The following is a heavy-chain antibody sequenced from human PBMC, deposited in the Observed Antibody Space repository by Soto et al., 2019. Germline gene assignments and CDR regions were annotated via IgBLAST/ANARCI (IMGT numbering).Heavy chain of an antibody. D-gene: IGHD6-6*01. Sequence: GGSLRLSCAASGFTFSSYAMSWVRQAPGKGLEWVSAISGSGGSTYYADSVKGRFTISRDNSKNTLYLQMNSLRAEDTAVYYCAKDSLQQLVNYYYGMDVRGQGTTVTVSS. J-gene: IGHJ6*02. CDR3: AKDSLQQLVNYYYGMDV. V-gene: IGHV3-23*01. CDR2: ISGSGGST. CDR1: GFTFSSYA.